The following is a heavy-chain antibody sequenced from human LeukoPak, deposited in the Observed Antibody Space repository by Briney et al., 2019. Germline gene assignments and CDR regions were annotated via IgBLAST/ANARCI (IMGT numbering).Heavy chain of an antibody. J-gene: IGHJ3*02. V-gene: IGHV4-39*07. CDR2: IYYSGST. CDR1: GGSISSSSYY. D-gene: IGHD5/OR15-5a*01. Sequence: SETLSLTCTVSGGSISSSSYYWGWLLQPPGKGLEWIGSIYYSGSTYYNPYLKSRVTISVATSKNQFSLKLSSVTAADTAVYYCARDLVKAGVSGAFDIWGQGTMVTVSS. CDR3: ARDLVKAGVSGAFDI.